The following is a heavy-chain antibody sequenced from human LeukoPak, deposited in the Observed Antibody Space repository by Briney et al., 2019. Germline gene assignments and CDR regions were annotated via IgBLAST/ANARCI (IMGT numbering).Heavy chain of an antibody. J-gene: IGHJ4*02. V-gene: IGHV5-10-1*01. CDR3: ARHSHYDFWSGYLDY. D-gene: IGHD3-3*01. CDR1: GYTFTSYW. Sequence: GESLKISCKGSGYTFTSYWISWVRQMPGKGLERMGKIDPSDSYTTYNPSFQGHVTISADKSISAAHLQWSSLKASDTAMYYCARHSHYDFWSGYLDYWGQGTLVTVSS. CDR2: IDPSDSYT.